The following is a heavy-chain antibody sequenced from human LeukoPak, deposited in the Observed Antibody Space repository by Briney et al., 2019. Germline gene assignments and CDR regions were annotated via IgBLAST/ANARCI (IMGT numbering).Heavy chain of an antibody. J-gene: IGHJ4*02. Sequence: ASVKVSCKASGYTFTSYGISWVRQAPGQGLEWMGIINPSGGSTSYAQKFQGRVTMTRDTSTSTVYMELSSLRSEDTAVYYCARDRSSDFDYWGQGTLVTVSS. D-gene: IGHD6-6*01. V-gene: IGHV1-46*03. CDR1: GYTFTSYG. CDR3: ARDRSSDFDY. CDR2: INPSGGST.